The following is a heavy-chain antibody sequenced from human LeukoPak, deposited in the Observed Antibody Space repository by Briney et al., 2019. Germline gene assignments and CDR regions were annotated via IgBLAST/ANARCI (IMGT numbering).Heavy chain of an antibody. CDR1: GGSISSGGYY. CDR2: ICYSGST. J-gene: IGHJ4*02. Sequence: PSQTLSLTCTVSGGSISSGGYYWSWIRQHPGKGLEWIGYICYSGSTYYNPSLKSRVTISVDTSKNQFSLKLSSVTAADTAVYYCARDNGSSWYLDYWGQGTLVTVSS. D-gene: IGHD6-13*01. CDR3: ARDNGSSWYLDY. V-gene: IGHV4-31*03.